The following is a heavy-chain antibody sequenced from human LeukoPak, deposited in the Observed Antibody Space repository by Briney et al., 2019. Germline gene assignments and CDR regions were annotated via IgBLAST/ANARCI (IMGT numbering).Heavy chain of an antibody. Sequence: PGGSLRLSCAASGFTFNNYAMNWVRQAPGKGLEWISTITASGVTTYYADSVKGRFTISRDNSKSTLYLQMNSLRAEDTAVYYCAKAPFDTSGLSSPNYFDYWGQGTLVTASS. V-gene: IGHV3-23*01. CDR1: GFTFNNYA. CDR2: ITASGVTT. CDR3: AKAPFDTSGLSSPNYFDY. J-gene: IGHJ4*02. D-gene: IGHD3-22*01.